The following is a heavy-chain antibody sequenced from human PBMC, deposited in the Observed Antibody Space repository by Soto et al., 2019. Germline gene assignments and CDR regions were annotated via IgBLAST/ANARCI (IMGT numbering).Heavy chain of an antibody. J-gene: IGHJ3*02. D-gene: IGHD6-6*01. Sequence: PGESLKISCKGSGYSFTSYWIGWVRQMPGKGLEWMGIIYPGDSDTRYSPPFQGQVTISADKPISTAYLQWSSLKASDTAMYYCASSIEYSSSSGAFDIWGQGTMVTVSS. CDR1: GYSFTSYW. CDR3: ASSIEYSSSSGAFDI. V-gene: IGHV5-51*01. CDR2: IYPGDSDT.